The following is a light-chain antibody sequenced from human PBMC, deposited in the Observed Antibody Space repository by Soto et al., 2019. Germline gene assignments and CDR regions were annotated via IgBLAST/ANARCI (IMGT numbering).Light chain of an antibody. J-gene: IGLJ1*01. V-gene: IGLV2-14*01. CDR1: SSDVGGYNY. CDR2: GVT. CDR3: NSYTTRSTYV. Sequence: QSARTQPASVSGSPGQSITISCTGTSSDVGGYNYVSWYQQHPGKAPKLLIYGVTSRPSGVSNRFSGSKSGNTASLTISGLQAEDEADYYCNSYTTRSTYVFGTGTKV.